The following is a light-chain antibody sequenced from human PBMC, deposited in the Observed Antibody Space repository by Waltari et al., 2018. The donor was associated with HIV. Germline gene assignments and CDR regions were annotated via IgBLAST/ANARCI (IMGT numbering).Light chain of an antibody. CDR3: QQYGSSLHS. Sequence: EIVLTQSPATLSLSPGERATLSCGASQSVSSSYVAWYQQKPGLAPRLLIYDASRRATGIPDRFSGSGSGTDFTLTISRLKPEDFAVYYCQQYGSSLHSFGQGTKLEIK. CDR2: DAS. J-gene: IGKJ2*03. V-gene: IGKV3D-20*01. CDR1: QSVSSSY.